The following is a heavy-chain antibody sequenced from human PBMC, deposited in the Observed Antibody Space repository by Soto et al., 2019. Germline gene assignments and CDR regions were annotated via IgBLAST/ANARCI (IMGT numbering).Heavy chain of an antibody. J-gene: IGHJ4*02. CDR3: ARGRTSSPTPGDY. CDR1: CGSISSGGYY. V-gene: IGHV4-31*03. CDR2: IYYSGST. Sequence: QVQLQESGPGLVKPSQTLSLTCTVSCGSISSGGYYWSWIRQHPGKVLEWIGYIYYSGSTYYNPSLKSRVTIAVDTSKNQFSKKLSSVTAADTAVYYCARGRTSSPTPGDYWGQGPLVTVSS. D-gene: IGHD2-2*01.